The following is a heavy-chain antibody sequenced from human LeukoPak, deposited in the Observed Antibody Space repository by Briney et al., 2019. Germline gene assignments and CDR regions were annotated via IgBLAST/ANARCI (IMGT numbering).Heavy chain of an antibody. V-gene: IGHV1-2*02. CDR2: INPNNGGT. CDR3: ARDRDGYNWDAFDI. J-gene: IGHJ3*02. CDR1: GYTFTGHY. Sequence: ASVKVSCKASGYTFTGHYMHWVRQAPGQGLEWMGWINPNNGGTDCAQKFQGRVTMTRDTSISTAYMELISLISDDTAVYYCARDRDGYNWDAFDIWGQGTMVTVSS. D-gene: IGHD5-24*01.